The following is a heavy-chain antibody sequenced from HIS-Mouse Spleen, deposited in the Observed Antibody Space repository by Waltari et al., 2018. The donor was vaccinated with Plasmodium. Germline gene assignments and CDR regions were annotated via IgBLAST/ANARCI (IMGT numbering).Heavy chain of an antibody. CDR1: GGSFSGYY. CDR3: ARGVGYCSGGSCDHYFDY. J-gene: IGHJ4*02. V-gene: IGHV4-34*01. D-gene: IGHD2-15*01. Sequence: QVQLQQWGAGLLKPSETLSLTCAVYGGSFSGYYWSWLRHPPGTGLEWIGEINHSGSTNYNPSLKSRVTISVDTSKNQFSLKLSSVTAADTAVYYCARGVGYCSGGSCDHYFDYWGQGTLVTVSS. CDR2: INHSGST.